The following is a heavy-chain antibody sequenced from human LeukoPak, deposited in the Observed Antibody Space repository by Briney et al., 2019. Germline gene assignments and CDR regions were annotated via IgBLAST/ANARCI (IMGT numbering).Heavy chain of an antibody. CDR1: GDNIRDGGYY. Sequence: SETLSLTCSVSGDNIRDGGYYWSWIRQSPVKGLEWIGYIYHSGTVSYNPSLKSRVTISVDTSKNQFSLELTSVSAADTAVYYCARQSGGGLGEVGATNGDGSLYYYYGMDVWGQGTTVTVSS. CDR3: ARQSGGGLGEVGATNGDGSLYYYYGMDV. CDR2: IYHSGTV. V-gene: IGHV4-30-2*06. J-gene: IGHJ6*02. D-gene: IGHD1-26*01.